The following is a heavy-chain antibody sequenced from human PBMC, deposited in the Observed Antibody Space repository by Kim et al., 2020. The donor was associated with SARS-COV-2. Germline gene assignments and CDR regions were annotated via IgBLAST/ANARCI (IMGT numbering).Heavy chain of an antibody. V-gene: IGHV3-74*01. CDR2: NNDGTNT. CDR3: TTAFEY. Sequence: NNDGTNTYYADSVRGRFTISRDNSKNRVYLQMNSLGAEDTALYYCTTAFEYWGRGTLLTVSS. J-gene: IGHJ4*02.